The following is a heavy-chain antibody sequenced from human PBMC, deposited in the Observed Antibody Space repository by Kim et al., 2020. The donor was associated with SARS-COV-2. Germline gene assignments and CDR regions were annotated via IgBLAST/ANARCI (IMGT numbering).Heavy chain of an antibody. D-gene: IGHD2-2*01. V-gene: IGHV4-31*03. CDR3: ARACSSISCYYYYGMDV. Sequence: SETLSLTCTVSGGSITSGCSFWSWIRQHPGKGLEWIGYIYYSGSTYYNPSLKSRVTISVDTPKNQFSLKLNSVTAADTAVYYCARACSSISCYYYYGMDVWGQGTTVTVSS. J-gene: IGHJ6*02. CDR1: GGSITSGCSF. CDR2: IYYSGST.